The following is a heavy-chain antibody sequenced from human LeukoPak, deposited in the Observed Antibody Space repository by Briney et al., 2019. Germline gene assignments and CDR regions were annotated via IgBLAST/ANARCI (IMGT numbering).Heavy chain of an antibody. CDR2: ISWNSGSI. CDR3: AKSIRLHNLRCLFDY. Sequence: PGGSLRLSCAASGFTFDDYAMHWVRQAPGKGLEWVSGISWNSGSIGYADSVKGRFTISRDNAKNSLYLQMNSLRAEDTAVYYCAKSIRLHNLRCLFDYWGQGTLVTVSS. V-gene: IGHV3-9*01. D-gene: IGHD4-17*01. J-gene: IGHJ4*02. CDR1: GFTFDDYA.